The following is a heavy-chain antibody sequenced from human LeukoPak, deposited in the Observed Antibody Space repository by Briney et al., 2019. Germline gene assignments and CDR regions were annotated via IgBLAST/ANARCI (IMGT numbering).Heavy chain of an antibody. D-gene: IGHD1-26*01. CDR1: GFTFSSYW. J-gene: IGHJ4*02. Sequence: GGSLRLSCAASGFTFSSYWLSWVRQAPGKGLEWVANIKQDGSEKYYVDSVKGRFTISRDNAKNSLYLQMNSLRAEDTAVYYCARDSATSFFDYWGQGTLVTVSS. V-gene: IGHV3-7*01. CDR3: ARDSATSFFDY. CDR2: IKQDGSEK.